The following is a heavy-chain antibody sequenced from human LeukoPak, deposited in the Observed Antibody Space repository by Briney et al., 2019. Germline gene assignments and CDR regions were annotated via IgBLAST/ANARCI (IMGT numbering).Heavy chain of an antibody. V-gene: IGHV4-34*01. CDR1: GGSFSGYY. CDR3: ARGDVVVVAATPIWFDP. D-gene: IGHD2-15*01. CDR2: INHSGST. Sequence: SETLSLTCAVYGGSFSGYYWSWIRQPPGKGLEWIGEINHSGSTNYNPSLKSRVTISVDTSKNQFSLKLSSMTAADTAVYYCARGDVVVVAATPIWFDPWGQGTLVTVSS. J-gene: IGHJ5*02.